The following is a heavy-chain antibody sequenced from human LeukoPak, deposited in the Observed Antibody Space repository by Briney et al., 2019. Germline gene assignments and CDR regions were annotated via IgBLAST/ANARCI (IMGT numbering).Heavy chain of an antibody. Sequence: ASVKVSCKAPGYTFTSYGISWVRQAPGQGLEWMGWISAYNGNTNYAQKLQGRVTMTTDTSTSTAYMELRSLRSDDTAVYYCARDRDGSGSYYNPTYLVYWGQGTLVTVSS. D-gene: IGHD3-10*01. J-gene: IGHJ4*02. V-gene: IGHV1-18*01. CDR2: ISAYNGNT. CDR3: ARDRDGSGSYYNPTYLVY. CDR1: GYTFTSYG.